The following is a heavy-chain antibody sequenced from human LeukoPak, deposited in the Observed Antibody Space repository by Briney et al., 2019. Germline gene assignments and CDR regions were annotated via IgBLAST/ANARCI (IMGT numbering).Heavy chain of an antibody. V-gene: IGHV4-34*01. CDR2: INHSGST. CDR3: AREGVVVVPAADPGGLDY. CDR1: GGSFSGYY. J-gene: IGHJ4*02. Sequence: SETLSLTCAVYGGSFSGYYWSWIPESPGKGLEWIGEINHSGSTNYNPSLKSRVTISVDTSKNQFSLKLSSVTAADTAVYYWAREGVVVVPAADPGGLDYWGQGTLVTVSS. D-gene: IGHD2-2*01.